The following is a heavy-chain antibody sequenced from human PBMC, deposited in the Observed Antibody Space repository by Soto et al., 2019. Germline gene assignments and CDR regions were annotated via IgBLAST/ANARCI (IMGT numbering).Heavy chain of an antibody. V-gene: IGHV1-2*04. J-gene: IGHJ5*02. CDR3: ATDRGITMVRGVIIRGLFDP. CDR1: GYTFTGYY. D-gene: IGHD3-10*01. CDR2: INPKNGAT. Sequence: ASVKVSCKASGYTFTGYYMHWVRQAPGQGLEWMGWINPKNGATNYAQKFQGWVTMIRDTSISTAYMELRNLKSDDTAVYYCATDRGITMVRGVIIRGLFDPWGQGTLVTVSS.